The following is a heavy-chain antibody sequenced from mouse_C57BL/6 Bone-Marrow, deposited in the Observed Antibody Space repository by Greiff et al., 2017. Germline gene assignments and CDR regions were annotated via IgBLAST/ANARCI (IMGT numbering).Heavy chain of an antibody. CDR3: AIQNWDYFDY. Sequence: VQLQQPGAELVKPGASVKLSCKASGYTFTSYWMHWVKQRPGQGLEWIGRIHPTDSDTNYNQKFKGKATLTVDKSSSPAYMLRSSLTSDDSAVSYCAIQNWDYFDYWGQGTTLTVSS. V-gene: IGHV1-74*01. J-gene: IGHJ2*01. CDR2: IHPTDSDT. CDR1: GYTFTSYW. D-gene: IGHD4-1*01.